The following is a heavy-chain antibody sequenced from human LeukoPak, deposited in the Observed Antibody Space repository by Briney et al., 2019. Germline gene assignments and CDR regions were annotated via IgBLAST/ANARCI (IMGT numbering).Heavy chain of an antibody. D-gene: IGHD4-17*01. CDR1: GGSISSYY. Sequence: SETLSLTCTVSGGSISSYYWSWIRQPPGKGLECIGYIYHSGTTNYNPSLKSRVTISVDTSKNQFSLKLSSVTAADTAIYCCARQRDYADYLDAFDVWGQGTMVTVSS. J-gene: IGHJ3*01. V-gene: IGHV4-59*08. CDR3: ARQRDYADYLDAFDV. CDR2: IYHSGTT.